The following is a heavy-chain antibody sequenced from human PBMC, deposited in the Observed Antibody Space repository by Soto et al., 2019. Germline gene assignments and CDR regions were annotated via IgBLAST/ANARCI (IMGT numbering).Heavy chain of an antibody. Sequence: VKVSCKASGGTFSSYAISWVRQAPGQGLEWMGGIIPIFGTANYAQKFQGRVTITADESTSTAYMELSSLRSEDTAVYYCAREEGYDSGGYYSELDYWRQGTLVTVYS. V-gene: IGHV1-69*01. D-gene: IGHD3-22*01. CDR2: IIPIFGTA. J-gene: IGHJ4*02. CDR1: GGTFSSYA. CDR3: AREEGYDSGGYYSELDY.